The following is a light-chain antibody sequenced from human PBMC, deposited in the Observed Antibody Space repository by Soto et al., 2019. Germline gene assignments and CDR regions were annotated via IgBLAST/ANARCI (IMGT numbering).Light chain of an antibody. CDR2: GAS. CDR3: QHYNELPLT. V-gene: IGKV3-15*01. CDR1: QSVSTN. J-gene: IGKJ4*01. Sequence: ELVMTQSPAALSVSPGERATLSCRASQSVSTNLAWYQQKPGQGPRLLIFGASTRAIGIPARFSGSGSGTDFTLTISSLQSEDFAVYYCQHYNELPLTFGGGTKVDIK.